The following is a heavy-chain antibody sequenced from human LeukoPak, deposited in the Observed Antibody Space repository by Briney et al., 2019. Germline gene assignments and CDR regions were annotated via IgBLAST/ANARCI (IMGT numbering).Heavy chain of an antibody. CDR1: GLTFNKYT. Sequence: GGSLRLSCAASGLTFNKYTMNWVRQAPGKGLEWVSSISTSSSYIYYADSVKGRFTISRDNAKNSLYLQMNSLRAEDTAVYYCARVRLLWFGETSGDAFDIWGQGTMVTVSS. D-gene: IGHD3-10*01. J-gene: IGHJ3*02. CDR3: ARVRLLWFGETSGDAFDI. V-gene: IGHV3-21*01. CDR2: ISTSSSYI.